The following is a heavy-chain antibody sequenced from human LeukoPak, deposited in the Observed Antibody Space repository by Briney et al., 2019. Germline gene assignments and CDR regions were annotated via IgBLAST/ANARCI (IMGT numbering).Heavy chain of an antibody. CDR2: INSNGGIT. V-gene: IGHV3-64D*09. CDR3: VKGVAARLDY. D-gene: IGHD6-6*01. Sequence: AGYLILSCSASGFTFSSYAMHWVRQAPGKGLECVSAINSNGGITFYADSMKGRFTISRDDSKNTLYLQMSSLRAEDTAIYYCVKGVAARLDYWGQGTLVTVSS. CDR1: GFTFSSYA. J-gene: IGHJ4*02.